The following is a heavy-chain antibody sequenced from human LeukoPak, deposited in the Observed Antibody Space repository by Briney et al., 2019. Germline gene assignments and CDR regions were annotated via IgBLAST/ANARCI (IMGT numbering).Heavy chain of an antibody. CDR1: GFTFSSYA. Sequence: QTGGSLRLSCAASGFTFSSYAMHWVRQAPGKGLEYVSAISSNGGSTYYANSVKGRFTISRDNSKNTLYLQMGSLRAEDMAVYYCARDSGSYYGADYWGQGTLVTVSS. CDR3: ARDSGSYYGADY. CDR2: ISSNGGST. J-gene: IGHJ4*02. D-gene: IGHD1-26*01. V-gene: IGHV3-64*01.